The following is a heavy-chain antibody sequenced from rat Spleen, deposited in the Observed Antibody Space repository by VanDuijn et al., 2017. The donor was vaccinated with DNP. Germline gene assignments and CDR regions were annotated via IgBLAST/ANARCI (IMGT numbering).Heavy chain of an antibody. D-gene: IGHD1-11*01. CDR2: INPDGGTT. CDR3: SKDQDYGPDY. Sequence: EVQLVETGGGLVQPGRSLKLSCVASGFAFSSYWLYWIRQAPGKGLEWVASINPDGGTTYYPDYVKGRFTISRDNEENTVYLQMNILRSEYTATYYCSKDQDYGPDYWGQGVMVTVSS. V-gene: IGHV5-58*01. J-gene: IGHJ2*01. CDR1: GFAFSSYW.